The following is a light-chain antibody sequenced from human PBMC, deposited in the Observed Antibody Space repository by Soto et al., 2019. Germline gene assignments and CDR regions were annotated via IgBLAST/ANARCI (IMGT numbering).Light chain of an antibody. J-gene: IGKJ1*01. CDR1: QSVRDRY. CDR2: DTS. CDR3: QQYGSSPGT. V-gene: IGKV3-20*01. Sequence: DIVMTQSPGTLSVSPGGRATLFCRASQSVRDRYLAWYQQKPGQAPSLLIYDTSTRATGVPDRFSGSGSGTDFALTISRVEPEDFAIYFCQQYGSSPGTFGQGTKVDIK.